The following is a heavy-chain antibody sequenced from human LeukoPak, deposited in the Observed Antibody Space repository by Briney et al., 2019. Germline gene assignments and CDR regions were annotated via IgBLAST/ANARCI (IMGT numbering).Heavy chain of an antibody. D-gene: IGHD3-22*01. CDR1: GYTFTSYA. Sequence: ASVKVSCKASGYTFTSYAMHWVRQAPGQRLEWMGWINAGNGNTKYSQKLQGRVTMTTDTSTSTAYMELRSLRSDDTAVYYCAKGNYYDGSGPNYYYYGMDVWGQGTTVTVSS. V-gene: IGHV1-3*01. CDR3: AKGNYYDGSGPNYYYYGMDV. J-gene: IGHJ6*02. CDR2: INAGNGNT.